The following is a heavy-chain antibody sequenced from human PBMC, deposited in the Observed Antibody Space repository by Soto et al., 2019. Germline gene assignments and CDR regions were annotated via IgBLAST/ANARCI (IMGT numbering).Heavy chain of an antibody. J-gene: IGHJ4*02. CDR2: INHSGST. D-gene: IGHD3-10*01. Sequence: SETLSLTCAVYVGSFSGYYWSWIRQPPGKGLEWIGEINHSGSTNYNPSLKSRVTISVDTSKNQFSLKLSSVTAADTAVYYCARGRDYYGSGSYYLTFFDYWGQGTLVTVSS. V-gene: IGHV4-34*01. CDR3: ARGRDYYGSGSYYLTFFDY. CDR1: VGSFSGYY.